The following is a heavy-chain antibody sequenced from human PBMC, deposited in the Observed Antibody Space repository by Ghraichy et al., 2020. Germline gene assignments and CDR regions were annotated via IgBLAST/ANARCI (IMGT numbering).Heavy chain of an antibody. Sequence: SETLSLTCAVYGGSFSGYYWSWIRQPPGKGLEWIGEINHSGSTNYNPSLKSRVTISVDTSKNQFSLKLSSVTAADTAVYYCARAPMGAGTLFPRGYFQHWGQGTLVTVSS. CDR2: INHSGST. V-gene: IGHV4-34*01. J-gene: IGHJ1*01. CDR1: GGSFSGYY. D-gene: IGHD6-13*01. CDR3: ARAPMGAGTLFPRGYFQH.